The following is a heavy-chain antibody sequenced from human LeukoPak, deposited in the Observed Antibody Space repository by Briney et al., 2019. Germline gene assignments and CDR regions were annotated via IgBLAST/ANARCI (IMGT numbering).Heavy chain of an antibody. Sequence: ASVKVSRKVSGHSLTALSMHWVRQAPGKGLEGMGGIDPEDGETISAQKVRGRVTMTEATSTDTAYMELSSLSSEDTAVYYCATVAGTTWDENWFDPWGQGTLVTVSS. CDR2: IDPEDGET. CDR3: ATVAGTTWDENWFDP. CDR1: GHSLTALS. J-gene: IGHJ5*02. V-gene: IGHV1-24*01. D-gene: IGHD1-7*01.